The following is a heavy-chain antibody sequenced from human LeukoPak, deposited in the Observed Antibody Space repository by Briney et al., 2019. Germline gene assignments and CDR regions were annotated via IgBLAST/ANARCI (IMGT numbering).Heavy chain of an antibody. Sequence: QPGGSLRLSCAASGFTFSNYWMTWVCQAPGKGLEWVANVKQDGSETYYMDSLRGRFTISRDNAKNSLYLQMNSLRAEDTAVYYCARDLRFREDFWGQGTLVTVSS. J-gene: IGHJ4*02. CDR3: ARDLRFREDF. D-gene: IGHD3-10*01. CDR2: VKQDGSET. CDR1: GFTFSNYW. V-gene: IGHV3-7*01.